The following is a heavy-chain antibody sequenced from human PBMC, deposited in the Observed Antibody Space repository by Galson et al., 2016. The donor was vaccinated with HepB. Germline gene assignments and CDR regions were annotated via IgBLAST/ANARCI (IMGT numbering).Heavy chain of an antibody. CDR1: GYTFSTYD. D-gene: IGHD2/OR15-2a*01. CDR3: ARNIGDYIDY. J-gene: IGHJ4*02. V-gene: IGHV1-8*01. Sequence: SVKVSCKASGYTFSTYDVNWVRQAPGQGLEWMGRMNPKTGKTGYAQIFQGRVTMTRDTSMSTAYMELFSLRSSDTAGYYCARNIGDYIDYWGQGTLVTVSS. CDR2: MNPKTGKT.